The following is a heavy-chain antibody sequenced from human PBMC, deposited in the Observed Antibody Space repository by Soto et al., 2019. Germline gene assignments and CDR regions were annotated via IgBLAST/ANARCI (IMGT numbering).Heavy chain of an antibody. V-gene: IGHV3-23*01. CDR1: GFTFSSYA. CDR2: ISGSGGST. Sequence: GGSLRLSCAASGFTFSSYAMSWVRQAPGKGLEWVSAISGSGGSTYYADSGKGRFTISRDNSKNTLYLQMNSLRAEDTAVYYCAKDARNGSGWHRYYYYYYMDVWGKGTTVTVSS. D-gene: IGHD6-19*01. CDR3: AKDARNGSGWHRYYYYYYMDV. J-gene: IGHJ6*03.